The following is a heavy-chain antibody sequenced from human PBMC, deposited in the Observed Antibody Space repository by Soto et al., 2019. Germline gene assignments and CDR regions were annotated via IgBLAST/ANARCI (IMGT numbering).Heavy chain of an antibody. CDR3: VRGGVVVPAANAGAFDI. V-gene: IGHV4-31*03. Sequence: QVQLQESGPGLVKPSQTLSLTCTVSGGSISSGGYYWSWIRQHPGKGLEWIGYIYYSGSTYYNPSLKSRVTISVDTSKNQFSLKLSSVTAADTAVYYCVRGGVVVPAANAGAFDIWGQGTMVTVSS. CDR2: IYYSGST. J-gene: IGHJ3*02. CDR1: GGSISSGGYY. D-gene: IGHD2-2*01.